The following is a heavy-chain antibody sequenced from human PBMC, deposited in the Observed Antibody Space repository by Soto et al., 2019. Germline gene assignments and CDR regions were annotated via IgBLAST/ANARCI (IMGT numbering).Heavy chain of an antibody. Sequence: SETLSLTCAVYGGSFSGYYWSWIRQPPGKGLEWIGEINHSGSTNYNPSLKSRVTISVDTSKNQFSLKLSSVTAADTAVYYCARVRLRLGELSSDAFDIWGQGTMVTVSS. V-gene: IGHV4-34*01. CDR2: INHSGST. J-gene: IGHJ3*02. CDR3: ARVRLRLGELSSDAFDI. D-gene: IGHD3-16*02. CDR1: GGSFSGYY.